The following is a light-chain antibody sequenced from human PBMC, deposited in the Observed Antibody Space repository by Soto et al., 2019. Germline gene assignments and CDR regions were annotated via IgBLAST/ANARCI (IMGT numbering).Light chain of an antibody. Sequence: QSALTQPAAVSGSPGQSITISCTGTSSDVGTYNLVSWYQQYPGKAPKLMIYATSKRPSGVSNRFSGSKSGDTASLTISGLQAEDEADYYCSSYTSSSTLVVFGGGTKLTVL. CDR1: SSDVGTYNL. J-gene: IGLJ2*01. V-gene: IGLV2-14*02. CDR2: ATS. CDR3: SSYTSSSTLVV.